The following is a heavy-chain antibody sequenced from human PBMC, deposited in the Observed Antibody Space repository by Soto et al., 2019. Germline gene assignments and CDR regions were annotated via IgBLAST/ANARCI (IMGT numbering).Heavy chain of an antibody. D-gene: IGHD4-17*01. V-gene: IGHV3-53*02. J-gene: IGHJ5*02. Sequence: EVQLVETGGGLIQPGGSLRLSCAASGFIVNTNYMNWVRQAPGKGLEWVAVIWNDGSKQVYDDSVKGRFTISRDNSKNTLYLEMDSLRDEDTSVYYCARDDDYEANAIDLWGQGTLVTVSS. CDR3: ARDDDYEANAIDL. CDR1: GFIVNTNY. CDR2: IWNDGSK.